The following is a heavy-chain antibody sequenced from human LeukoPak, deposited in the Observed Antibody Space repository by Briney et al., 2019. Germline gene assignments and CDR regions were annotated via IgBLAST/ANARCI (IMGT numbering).Heavy chain of an antibody. Sequence: ASVKVSCKASGGTFSSYAISWVRQAPGQGLEWMGGIIPIFGTANYAQKFQGRVTITADKSTSTAYMELSSLRSEDTAVYYCARSRDGYNWNAFDIWGQGTMVTVSS. CDR1: GGTFSSYA. J-gene: IGHJ3*02. CDR3: ARSRDGYNWNAFDI. D-gene: IGHD5-24*01. CDR2: IIPIFGTA. V-gene: IGHV1-69*06.